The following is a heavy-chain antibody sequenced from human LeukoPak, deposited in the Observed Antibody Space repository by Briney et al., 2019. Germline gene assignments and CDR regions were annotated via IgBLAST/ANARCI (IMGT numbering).Heavy chain of an antibody. CDR1: GYTFINYG. CDR3: ARVMADNSDYYLNWFDP. CDR2: ISAYNGNT. Sequence: ASVKVSCKASGYTFINYGISWVRQAPGQGLEWMGWISAYNGNTNYAQKLQGRVTMTTDTFTSTVYMELRSLRSDDTAVYYCARVMADNSDYYLNWFDPWGQGTLVTVSS. J-gene: IGHJ5*02. D-gene: IGHD3-22*01. V-gene: IGHV1-18*01.